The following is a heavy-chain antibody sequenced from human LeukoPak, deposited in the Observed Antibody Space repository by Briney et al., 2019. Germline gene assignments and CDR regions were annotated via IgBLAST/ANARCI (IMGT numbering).Heavy chain of an antibody. V-gene: IGHV1-2*02. Sequence: ASVKVSCKASGYTFTGYYMHWVRQAPGQGLEWMGWINPNSGGTNYAQKFQGRVTMTRDTSISTAYMELSRLGSDDTAVYYCARGPYDYGDYFPDYWGQGTLVTVSS. CDR1: GYTFTGYY. CDR2: INPNSGGT. D-gene: IGHD4-17*01. J-gene: IGHJ4*02. CDR3: ARGPYDYGDYFPDY.